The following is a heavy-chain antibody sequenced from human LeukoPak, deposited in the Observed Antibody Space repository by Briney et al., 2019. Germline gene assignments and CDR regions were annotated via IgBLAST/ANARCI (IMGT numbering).Heavy chain of an antibody. D-gene: IGHD1-14*01. J-gene: IGHJ4*02. CDR1: GYTFDRYG. CDR3: ARDLGHCRNVVCSSSAY. Sequence: ASVKVSCKGSGYTFDRYGVTWVRQAPGQGLEWMGWISTYNGNTTYAQKIQGRVTMTTDTSTNTVYMDLRSLRTDDTAVYYCARDLGHCRNVVCSSSAYWGRGTLVTVSS. CDR2: ISTYNGNT. V-gene: IGHV1-18*01.